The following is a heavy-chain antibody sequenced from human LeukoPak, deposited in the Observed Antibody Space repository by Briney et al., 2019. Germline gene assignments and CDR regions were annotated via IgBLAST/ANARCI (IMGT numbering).Heavy chain of an antibody. V-gene: IGHV3-23*01. CDR2: ISGSGGST. CDR1: GFTFSSYA. D-gene: IGHD2-21*01. Sequence: PGESLSLSCAVSGFTFSSYAMSWVRPAPGKGLEWVSAISGSGGSTYYADSVKGRFTISRDNSKNTLYLQMNSLRAEDTAVYYCAKDRGGDDTFDYWGQGTLVTVSS. J-gene: IGHJ4*02. CDR3: AKDRGGDDTFDY.